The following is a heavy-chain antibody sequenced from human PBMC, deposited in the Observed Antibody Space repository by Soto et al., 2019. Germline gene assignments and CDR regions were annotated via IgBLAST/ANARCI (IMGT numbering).Heavy chain of an antibody. CDR1: GLTFSGFG. J-gene: IGHJ5*02. Sequence: QEHLVESGGGVVQSGKSLTLSCVASGLTFSGFGIHWVRQAPGKGLEWVAVISYDATKNYYADAVKGRFTISRDDAKNTVSLEMKNLRIEDTGVYHCAKYLDAYNWNTGGWFDHWGQGTLVSVSS. CDR2: ISYDATKN. D-gene: IGHD1-20*01. V-gene: IGHV3-30*18. CDR3: AKYLDAYNWNTGGWFDH.